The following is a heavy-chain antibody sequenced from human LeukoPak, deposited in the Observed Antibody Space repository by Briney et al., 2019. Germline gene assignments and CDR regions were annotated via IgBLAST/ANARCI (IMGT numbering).Heavy chain of an antibody. CDR2: IYPGNPDT. CDR1: GYTFTTHW. CDR3: ATYGYQSGGWPVGGGY. D-gene: IGHD6-19*01. Sequence: GESLKISCKASGYTFTTHWIGWVRQMSGKGLEWMAIIYPGNPDTRYSPSFQGQVTISADKPISTAYLQWSSLKSSDTAMYYCATYGYQSGGWPVGGGYWGQGTLVTVSS. J-gene: IGHJ4*02. V-gene: IGHV5-51*04.